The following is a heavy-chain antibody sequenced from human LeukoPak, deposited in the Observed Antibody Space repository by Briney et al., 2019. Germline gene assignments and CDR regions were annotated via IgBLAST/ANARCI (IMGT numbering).Heavy chain of an antibody. J-gene: IGHJ4*02. CDR1: GFTFTSYA. D-gene: IGHD2-2*01. CDR3: AKRYCSSTSCSFFDF. V-gene: IGHV3-23*01. CDR2: ISGSGGST. Sequence: GGSLRLSCAASGFTFTSYAMSWVRQAPGKGLEWVSAISGSGGSTYYADSVKGRFTISRDNSKNTLYVQMNSLRAEDTAVYYCAKRYCSSTSCSFFDFWGQGTLVTVSS.